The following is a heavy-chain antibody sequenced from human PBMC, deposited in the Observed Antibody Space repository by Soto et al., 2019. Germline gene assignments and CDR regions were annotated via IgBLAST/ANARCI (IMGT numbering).Heavy chain of an antibody. CDR3: VRDLYRSATMPCLDH. D-gene: IGHD1-1*01. CDR1: GGTFSSYA. CDR2: IIPIFGTA. V-gene: IGHV1-69*13. J-gene: IGHJ4*02. Sequence: SVKVSCKASGGTFSSYAISWVRQAPGQGLEWMGGIIPIFGTANYAQKFQGRVTITADESTSTAYMELSSLRSEDTAVYYCVRDLYRSATMPCLDHWGQGALVTVSS.